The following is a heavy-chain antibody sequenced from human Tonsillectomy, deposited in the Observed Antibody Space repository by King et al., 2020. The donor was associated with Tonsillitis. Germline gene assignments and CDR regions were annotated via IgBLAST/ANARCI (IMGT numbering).Heavy chain of an antibody. Sequence: VQLVESGGGLVQPGGSLRLPCAAPGLTFSSHAMSWVRQAPGKGLEWVSGISDSGAGTYYADAVKGRFTISRDNSKNTLYLQMNSLRAEDTAVYYCAKDGSPLNAWGQGTLVTVSS. CDR1: GLTFSSHA. J-gene: IGHJ5*02. CDR3: AKDGSPLNA. CDR2: ISDSGAGT. D-gene: IGHD5-12*01. V-gene: IGHV3-23*04.